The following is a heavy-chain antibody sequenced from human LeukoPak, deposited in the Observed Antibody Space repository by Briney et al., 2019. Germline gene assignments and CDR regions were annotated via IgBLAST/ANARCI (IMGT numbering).Heavy chain of an antibody. J-gene: IGHJ4*02. CDR3: AKDSRIAAAGTLDY. V-gene: IGHV4-61*02. D-gene: IGHD6-13*01. Sequence: SQTLSLTCTVSGGSISSGSYYWSWIRQPAGKGLEWIGRIYTSGSTNYNPSLKSRVTISVDTSKNQFSLKLSSVTAADTAVYYCAKDSRIAAAGTLDYWGQGTLVTVSS. CDR1: GGSISSGSYY. CDR2: IYTSGST.